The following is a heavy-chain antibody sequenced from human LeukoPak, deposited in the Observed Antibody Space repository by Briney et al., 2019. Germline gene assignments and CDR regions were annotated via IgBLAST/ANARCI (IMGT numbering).Heavy chain of an antibody. V-gene: IGHV3-9*03. D-gene: IGHD6-19*01. CDR1: GFTFDDYA. CDR2: ISWNSDSI. Sequence: GGSLRLSCAASGFTFDDYAMHWVRQAPGKGLEWVSGISWNSDSIGYADSVKGRFTIPRDNAKNSLYLQMNSLRAEDMALYYCAKGGGSTLIAVAGRSFDYWGQGTLVTVSS. CDR3: AKGGGSTLIAVAGRSFDY. J-gene: IGHJ4*02.